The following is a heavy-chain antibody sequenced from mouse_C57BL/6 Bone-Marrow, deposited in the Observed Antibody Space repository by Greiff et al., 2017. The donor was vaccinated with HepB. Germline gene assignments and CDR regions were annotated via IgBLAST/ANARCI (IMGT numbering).Heavy chain of an antibody. CDR1: GYTFTSYW. J-gene: IGHJ1*03. Sequence: VQLQQPGAELVKPGASVKLSCKASGYTFTSYWMQWVKQRPGQGLELIGEIDPSDSYTNYNQKFKGKATLTVDTSSSTAYMQLSSLTSEDSAVYYCASCYGNYWYFDVWGTGTTVTVSS. V-gene: IGHV1-50*01. CDR3: ASCYGNYWYFDV. D-gene: IGHD2-1*01. CDR2: IDPSDSYT.